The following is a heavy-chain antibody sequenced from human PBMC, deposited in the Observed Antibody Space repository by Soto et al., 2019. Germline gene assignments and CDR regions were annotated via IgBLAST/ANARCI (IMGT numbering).Heavy chain of an antibody. CDR3: VRARATDSRPDY. CDR2: ISSSSSYI. Sequence: SCAASGFTFSLYSMIWVRQAPGKGLEWVSSISSSSSYIYYADSMKGRFTLSRDNAQNSLYLQMNSLRVDDTAVYYCVRARATDSRPDYWGQGTLVTVSS. V-gene: IGHV3-21*01. CDR1: GFTFSLYS. D-gene: IGHD3-22*01. J-gene: IGHJ4*02.